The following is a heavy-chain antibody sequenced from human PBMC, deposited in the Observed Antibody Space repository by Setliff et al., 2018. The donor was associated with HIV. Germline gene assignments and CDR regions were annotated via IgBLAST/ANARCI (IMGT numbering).Heavy chain of an antibody. CDR2: INQERTT. CDR3: ARVRFNFDNVRCFDL. J-gene: IGHJ2*01. D-gene: IGHD1-20*01. CDR1: RGSFSHYY. V-gene: IGHV4-34*01. Sequence: LSLTCAVYRGSFSHYYWTWIRQSPGKGLEWIAEINQERTTFYNPSLKSRVTMSLDTSRNEVSLRLGSVTAADTATYFCARVRFNFDNVRCFDLWGPGTLVTVS.